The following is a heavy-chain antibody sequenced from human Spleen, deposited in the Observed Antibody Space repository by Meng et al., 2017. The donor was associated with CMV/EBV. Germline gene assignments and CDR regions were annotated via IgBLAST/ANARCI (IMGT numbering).Heavy chain of an antibody. CDR2: IYYSGST. J-gene: IGHJ6*02. CDR3: ARDYYGSETYGMDV. V-gene: IGHV4-31*11. D-gene: IGHD3-10*01. CDR1: GGSFSGNY. Sequence: SETLSLTCAVYGGSFSGNYWTWIRQHPGKGLEWIGYIYYSGSTYYNPSLKSRVIISVDTSKNQFSLKLSSVTAADTAVYYCARDYYGSETYGMDVWGQGTTVTVSS.